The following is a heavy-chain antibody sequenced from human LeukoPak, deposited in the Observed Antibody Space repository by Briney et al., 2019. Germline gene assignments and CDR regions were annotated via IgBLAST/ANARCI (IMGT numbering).Heavy chain of an antibody. Sequence: PSETLSLTCTVSGGSIRSSTNYWGWIRQPPGKGLEWIGSMYYRGGTYYNPSLKSRVTISVDTSKHQFSLRLSSVTAADTAGYYCARHLKLVGATNKVAYWGHGTLVTVSS. CDR2: MYYRGGT. V-gene: IGHV4-39*01. J-gene: IGHJ4*01. CDR1: GGSIRSSTNY. CDR3: ARHLKLVGATNKVAY. D-gene: IGHD1-26*01.